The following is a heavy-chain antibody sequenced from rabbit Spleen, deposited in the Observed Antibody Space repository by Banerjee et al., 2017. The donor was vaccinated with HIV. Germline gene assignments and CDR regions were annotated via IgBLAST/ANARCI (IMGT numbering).Heavy chain of an antibody. V-gene: IGHV1S47*01. Sequence: QEQLVESGGGLVQPGGSLKLSCKASGFDFSNYGVSWVRQAPGKGLEWIGYIDPVFGATYYATWVNGRFTISSQNAQNTLYLQLNSLTAADTATYFCARDAGSGDYIDVYFNLWGPGTLVTVS. J-gene: IGHJ4*01. CDR2: IDPVFGAT. CDR3: ARDAGSGDYIDVYFNL. CDR1: GFDFSNYG. D-gene: IGHD8-1*01.